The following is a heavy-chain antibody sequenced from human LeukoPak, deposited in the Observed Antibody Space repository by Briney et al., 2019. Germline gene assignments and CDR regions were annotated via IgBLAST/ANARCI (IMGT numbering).Heavy chain of an antibody. D-gene: IGHD3-10*01. Sequence: PGASLRLSCAASGFTFSSYAMSWVRQAPGKGLEWVSAISGSGGSTYYADSVKGRFTISRDNSKNTLYLQMNSLRAEDTAAYYCAKEILYYYGSGSYSSSAFDIWGQGTMVTVSS. V-gene: IGHV3-23*01. CDR1: GFTFSSYA. J-gene: IGHJ3*02. CDR2: ISGSGGST. CDR3: AKEILYYYGSGSYSSSAFDI.